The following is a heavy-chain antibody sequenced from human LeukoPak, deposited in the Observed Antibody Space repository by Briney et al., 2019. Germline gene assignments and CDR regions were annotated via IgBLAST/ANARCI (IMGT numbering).Heavy chain of an antibody. J-gene: IGHJ1*01. CDR3: VRLGRDGYTYGAAY. D-gene: IGHD5-24*01. V-gene: IGHV3-20*04. CDR1: GYTFDDYG. CDR2: INWNGGST. Sequence: RPGGSLEFSCAGSGYTFDDYGMRWGRQAPGKGGEGVAGINWNGGSTCYEASVKGRCTISRDNAKNALYLEMNSLRAEDTAFYYCVRLGRDGYTYGAAYWGQGTLVTVSS.